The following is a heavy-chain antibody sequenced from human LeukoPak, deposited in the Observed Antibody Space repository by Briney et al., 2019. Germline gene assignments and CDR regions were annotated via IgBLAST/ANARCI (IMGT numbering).Heavy chain of an antibody. CDR1: GGTFISYA. Sequence: SVKVSCKASGGTFISYAISWVRQAPGQGLEWRGGIIPIFGTANYAQKFQGRVTITADESTSTAYMELSSLRSEDTAVYYCAGDRGDIVVVRGAFDIWGQGTMVTVSS. V-gene: IGHV1-69*13. CDR3: AGDRGDIVVVRGAFDI. J-gene: IGHJ3*02. CDR2: IIPIFGTA. D-gene: IGHD2-2*01.